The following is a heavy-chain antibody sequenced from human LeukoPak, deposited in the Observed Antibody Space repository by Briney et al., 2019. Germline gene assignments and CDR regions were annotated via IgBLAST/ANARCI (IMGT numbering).Heavy chain of an antibody. D-gene: IGHD2-15*01. J-gene: IGHJ5*02. CDR2: IYYSGST. CDR1: GGSISSYY. V-gene: IGHV4-59*01. Sequence: PSETLSLTCTVSGGSISSYYWSWIRRPPGKGLEWIGYIYYSGSTNYNPSLKSRVTISVDTSKNQFSLKLSSVTAADTAVYYCASTPEIYCSGGSCYSGWGWFDPWGHGSLVTVSS. CDR3: ASTPEIYCSGGSCYSGWGWFDP.